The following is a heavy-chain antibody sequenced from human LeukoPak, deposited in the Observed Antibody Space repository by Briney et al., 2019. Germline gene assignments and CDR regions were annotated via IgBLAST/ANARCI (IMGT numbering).Heavy chain of an antibody. V-gene: IGHV3-48*04. CDR2: ISSSSSTI. J-gene: IGHJ4*02. CDR1: GFTFSSYS. Sequence: GGSLRLSCAASGFTFSSYSMNWVRQAPGKGLEWVSYISSSSSTIYYADSVKGRFTISRDNAKNSLYLQMNSLRAEDTAVYYCAKDSLGGRSYYYDSSGYYGDYWGQGTLVTVSS. CDR3: AKDSLGGRSYYYDSSGYYGDY. D-gene: IGHD3-22*01.